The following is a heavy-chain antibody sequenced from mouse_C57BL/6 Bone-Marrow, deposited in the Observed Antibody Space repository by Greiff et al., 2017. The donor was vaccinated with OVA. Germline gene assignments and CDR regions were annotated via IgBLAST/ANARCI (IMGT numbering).Heavy chain of an antibody. CDR1: GYTFTSYW. Sequence: QVQLQQPGAELVKPGASVKLSCKASGYTFTSYWMHWVKQRPGQCLEWIGMIHPNSGSTNYNEKFKSKATLTVDKSSSTAYMQLSSLTSEDTAVYYCARGAYGKWFAYWGQGTLVTVSA. CDR3: ARGAYGKWFAY. J-gene: IGHJ3*01. CDR2: IHPNSGST. D-gene: IGHD1-1*01. V-gene: IGHV1-64*01.